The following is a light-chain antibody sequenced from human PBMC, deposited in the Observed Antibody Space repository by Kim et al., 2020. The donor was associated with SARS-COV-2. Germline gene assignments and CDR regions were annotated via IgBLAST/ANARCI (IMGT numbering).Light chain of an antibody. CDR1: QGVSSNN. CDR3: QQYGSSPLT. CDR2: GAS. J-gene: IGKJ4*01. Sequence: EIVLTQSPGTLSLSPGERATLSCRASQGVSSNNLVWYQQKPGQAPRLLIYGASRRATGIPDRFSGSGSGTDFTLTISRLEPEDFAVYYCQQYGSSPLTFGGGTKVEIK. V-gene: IGKV3-20*01.